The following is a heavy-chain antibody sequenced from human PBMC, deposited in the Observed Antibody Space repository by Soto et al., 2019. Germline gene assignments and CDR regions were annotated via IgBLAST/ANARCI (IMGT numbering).Heavy chain of an antibody. J-gene: IGHJ6*02. CDR3: ARELLGYCSSTSCPKGYYYYGMDV. CDR2: IIPIFGTA. Sequence: SVKVSCKASGGTFSSYAISWVRQAPGQGLEWMGGIIPIFGTANYAQKFQGRVTITADKSTSTAYMEPSSLRSEDTAVYYCARELLGYCSSTSCPKGYYYYGMDVWGQGTTVTVSS. D-gene: IGHD2-2*01. V-gene: IGHV1-69*06. CDR1: GGTFSSYA.